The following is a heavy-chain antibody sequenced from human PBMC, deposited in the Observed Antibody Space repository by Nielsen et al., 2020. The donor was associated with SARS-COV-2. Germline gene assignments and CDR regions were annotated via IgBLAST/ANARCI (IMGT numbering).Heavy chain of an antibody. J-gene: IGHJ6*03. Sequence: SETLSLTCAVFGGSFSDYHWSWIRQPPGKGLEWIGEITHSGRTNYNPSLKSRVTISVDTSKNQFSLKLSSVTAADTAVYYCAREGRFLEWLLPQYYYYYMDVWGKGTTVTVSS. V-gene: IGHV4-34*01. D-gene: IGHD3-3*01. CDR2: ITHSGRT. CDR1: GGSFSDYH. CDR3: AREGRFLEWLLPQYYYYYMDV.